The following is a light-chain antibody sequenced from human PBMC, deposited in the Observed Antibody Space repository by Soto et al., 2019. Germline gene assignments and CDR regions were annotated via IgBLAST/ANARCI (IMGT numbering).Light chain of an antibody. Sequence: EIVLTQSPGTLALSPGEGATLSCRASQSVSKYLAWYQQKPGQAPRLLIYGASSRATGIPDSFSGSGSGTDFTLTISRLKPEDFAVYYCQQYGGSPQTFGXGTKV. CDR1: QSVSKY. CDR2: GAS. V-gene: IGKV3-20*01. CDR3: QQYGGSPQT. J-gene: IGKJ1*01.